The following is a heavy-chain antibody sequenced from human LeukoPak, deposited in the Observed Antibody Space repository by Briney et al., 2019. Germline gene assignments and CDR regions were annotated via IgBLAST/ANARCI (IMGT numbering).Heavy chain of an antibody. D-gene: IGHD6-13*01. CDR1: GYTFTGYY. Sequence: GASVTVSCKASGYTFTGYYMHWVRQAPGQGLEWMGWINPNSGGTNYAQKFQGRVTMTRDTSISTAYMELSRLRSDDTAVYYCARAGSSWYVYFDYWGQGTLVTVSS. V-gene: IGHV1-2*02. J-gene: IGHJ4*02. CDR2: INPNSGGT. CDR3: ARAGSSWYVYFDY.